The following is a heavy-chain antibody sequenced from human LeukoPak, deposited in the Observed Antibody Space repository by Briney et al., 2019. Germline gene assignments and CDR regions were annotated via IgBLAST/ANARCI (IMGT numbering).Heavy chain of an antibody. CDR2: ISGSGGYT. CDR1: GFTFSNSA. Sequence: GGSLRLSCAASGFTFSNSAMNWVRQAPGKGLEWVSAISGSGGYTYYADSAKGRFTVSRDNSKNTLYLQMNNLTADDTAVYYCAKAERPTATRGNWFDPWGQGTLVTVSS. D-gene: IGHD2-2*01. CDR3: AKAERPTATRGNWFDP. V-gene: IGHV3-23*01. J-gene: IGHJ5*02.